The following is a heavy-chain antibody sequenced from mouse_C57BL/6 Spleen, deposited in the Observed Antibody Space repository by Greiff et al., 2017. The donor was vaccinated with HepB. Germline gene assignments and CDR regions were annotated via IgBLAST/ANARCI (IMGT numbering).Heavy chain of an antibody. CDR1: GYSITSGYY. Sequence: DVQLQESGPGLVKPSQSLSLTCSVTGYSITSGYYWNWIRQFPGNKLEWMGYISYDGSNNYNPSLKNRISITRDTSKNQCFLKLNSVTTEDTATYYCAITTVVASFDYWGQGTTLTVSS. V-gene: IGHV3-6*01. D-gene: IGHD1-1*01. CDR3: AITTVVASFDY. J-gene: IGHJ2*01. CDR2: ISYDGSN.